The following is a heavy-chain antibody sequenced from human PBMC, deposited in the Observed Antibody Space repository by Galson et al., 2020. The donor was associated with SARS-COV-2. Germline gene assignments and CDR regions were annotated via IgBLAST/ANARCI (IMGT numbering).Heavy chain of an antibody. J-gene: IGHJ4*02. CDR2: IYPDDSDT. D-gene: IGHD3-10*01. CDR3: ARHGKMYNGNHHFDY. V-gene: IGHV5-51*01. Sequence: ASVKVSCKASGYTFTSYWIGWVRQLPGRGLEWMGVIYPDDSDTRYSPSFQGQVTISADKSITTAYLQWSSLKASDTAMYYCARHGKMYNGNHHFDYWGQGTLVTVSS. CDR1: GYTFTSYW.